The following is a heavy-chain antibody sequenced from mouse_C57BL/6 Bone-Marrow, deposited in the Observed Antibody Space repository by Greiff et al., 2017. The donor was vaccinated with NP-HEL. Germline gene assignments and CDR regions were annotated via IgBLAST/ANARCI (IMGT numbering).Heavy chain of an antibody. Sequence: VQLQQSGAELVKPGASVKLSCKASGYTFTEYTIHWVKQRTGQGLEWIGWFYPGGGSTKYNQKFKVKATLTADKSSSTVYMELSRLTSEDSAVYFCARDGLYYDYGDSFAYWGQGTLVTVSA. D-gene: IGHD2-4*01. CDR1: GYTFTEYT. V-gene: IGHV1-62-2*01. CDR2: FYPGGGST. CDR3: ARDGLYYDYGDSFAY. J-gene: IGHJ3*01.